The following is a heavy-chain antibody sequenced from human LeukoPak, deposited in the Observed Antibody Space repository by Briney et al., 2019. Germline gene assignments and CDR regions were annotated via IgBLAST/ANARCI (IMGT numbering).Heavy chain of an antibody. J-gene: IGHJ5*02. CDR2: THYSGIT. V-gene: IGHV4-30-4*01. D-gene: IGHD2-2*01. CDR3: ARNAARDCTSTACWPRWFDP. Sequence: SQTLSLTCTVSGGSISSGDYYWSWIRQPPGKGLEWIAYTHYSGITSYNTSLKSRVTISVDTSKNQFSLKLNSVTAADTAVYYCARNAARDCTSTACWPRWFDPWGQGTLVTVSS. CDR1: GGSISSGDYY.